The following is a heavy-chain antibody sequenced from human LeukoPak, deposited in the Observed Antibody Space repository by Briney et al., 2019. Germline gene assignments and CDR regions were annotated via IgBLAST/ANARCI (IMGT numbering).Heavy chain of an antibody. CDR3: ARWRVIAAAGIDY. CDR1: GGSFSGYY. J-gene: IGHJ3*01. CDR2: INHSGST. Sequence: SETLSLTCAVYGGSFSGYYWSWIRQPPGKGLEWIGEINHSGSTNYNPSLKSRVTISVDTSKNQFSLKLSSVTAADTAVYYCARWRVIAAAGIDYWGQGTIVTVSS. D-gene: IGHD6-13*01. V-gene: IGHV4-34*01.